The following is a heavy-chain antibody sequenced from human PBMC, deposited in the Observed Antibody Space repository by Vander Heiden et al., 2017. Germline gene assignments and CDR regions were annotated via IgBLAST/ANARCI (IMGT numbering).Heavy chain of an antibody. V-gene: IGHV4-34*01. J-gene: IGHJ4*02. Sequence: QVQLQQWGAGLLKPSETLSLTCAVYGGSFSGYYWSWIRQPPGKGLEWIGEINHSGRTNYNPARKSRVTISVDTSKNQFSLKLRSVTAADTAVYYCARGSRTGTTSPFDDWGQGTLVTVSS. CDR2: INHSGRT. D-gene: IGHD1-1*01. CDR1: GGSFSGYY. CDR3: ARGSRTGTTSPFDD.